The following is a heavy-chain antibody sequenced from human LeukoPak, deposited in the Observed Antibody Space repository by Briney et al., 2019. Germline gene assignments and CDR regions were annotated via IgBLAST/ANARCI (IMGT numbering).Heavy chain of an antibody. CDR3: ARETRLHSGSYSNDAFDI. J-gene: IGHJ3*02. D-gene: IGHD1-26*01. Sequence: PSETLSLTCTVSGGSISSYYWSWIRQPPWQGLEWIGYISYSGSTDYNPSLKSRVTISLDTSKNQFSLRLSSVTAADTAVYYCARETRLHSGSYSNDAFDIWGQGTMVTVSS. CDR1: GGSISSYY. V-gene: IGHV4-59*01. CDR2: ISYSGST.